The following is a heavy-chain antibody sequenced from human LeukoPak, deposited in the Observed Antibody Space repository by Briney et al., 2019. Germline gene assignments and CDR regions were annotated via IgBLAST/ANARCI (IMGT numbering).Heavy chain of an antibody. CDR2: ISAYNGNT. V-gene: IGHV1-18*01. CDR3: ASSAKPEITMVRGVTPY. D-gene: IGHD3-10*01. CDR1: GGTFNTYA. Sequence: ASVKVSCKASGGTFNTYAISWVRQAPGQGLEWMGWISAYNGNTNYAQKLQGRVTMTTDTSTSTAYMELRSLRSDDTAVYYCASSAKPEITMVRGVTPYWGQGTLVTVSS. J-gene: IGHJ4*02.